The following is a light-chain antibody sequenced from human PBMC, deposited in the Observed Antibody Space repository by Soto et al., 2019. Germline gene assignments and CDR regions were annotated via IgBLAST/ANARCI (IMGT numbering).Light chain of an antibody. CDR1: QSISSW. Sequence: DIQMTQSPSTLSASVGDRVTITCRASQSISSWLAWYQQKPGKAPRLLIYDASTLESGVPSRISGSGSGTEFTLSISSLQPDEFATYNCQQYYSLPYTFGQGTKLEIK. CDR2: DAS. CDR3: QQYYSLPYT. V-gene: IGKV1-5*01. J-gene: IGKJ2*01.